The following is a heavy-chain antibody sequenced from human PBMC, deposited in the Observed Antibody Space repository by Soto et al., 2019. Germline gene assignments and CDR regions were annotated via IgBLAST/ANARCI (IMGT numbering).Heavy chain of an antibody. CDR3: ARGGCSGGSCYSLGMDV. J-gene: IGHJ6*02. Sequence: QVQLVQSGAEVKKPGSSVKVSCKASGGTFSSYAISWVRQAPGQGLEWMGGIIPIFGTANYAQKCQGRVTITADESTSTAYMELSSLRSEDTAVYYCARGGCSGGSCYSLGMDVWGQGTTVTVSS. CDR1: GGTFSSYA. D-gene: IGHD2-15*01. V-gene: IGHV1-69*01. CDR2: IIPIFGTA.